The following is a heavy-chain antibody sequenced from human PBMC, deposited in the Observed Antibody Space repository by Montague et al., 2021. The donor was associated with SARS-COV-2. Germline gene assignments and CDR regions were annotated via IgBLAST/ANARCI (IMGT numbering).Heavy chain of an antibody. V-gene: IGHV4-31*03. CDR3: ARDRYSGYVLDAFDI. J-gene: IGHJ3*02. CDR2: IYYSGST. Sequence: TLSLTCTVSGGSISSGGYYWSWIRQPPGKGLEWIGYIYYSGSTYYNPSLKSRVTISADTSKNQFSLKLSSVTAADTAVHYCARDRYSGYVLDAFDIWGQGTMVTVSS. CDR1: GGSISSGGYY. D-gene: IGHD5-12*01.